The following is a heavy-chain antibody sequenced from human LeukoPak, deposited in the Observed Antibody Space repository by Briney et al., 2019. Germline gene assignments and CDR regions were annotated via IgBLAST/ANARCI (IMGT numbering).Heavy chain of an antibody. J-gene: IGHJ4*02. Sequence: RGSLRLSCAASGLSFSTFAMSWVRQGPARGLEWVSSIRANGETFYADSVKGRFTLSSDSSRNTVYLQLNNLRVEDTARFYCARASWVSSTDAVRWGQGTLVTVSS. D-gene: IGHD3-16*01. V-gene: IGHV3-23*01. CDR3: ARASWVSSTDAVR. CDR2: IRANGET. CDR1: GLSFSTFA.